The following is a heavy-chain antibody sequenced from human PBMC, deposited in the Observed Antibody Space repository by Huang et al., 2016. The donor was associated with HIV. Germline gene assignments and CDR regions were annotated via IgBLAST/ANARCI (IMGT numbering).Heavy chain of an antibody. D-gene: IGHD1-7*01. J-gene: IGHJ5*01. Sequence: QEQLQQWGAGLLKPSDTLSLTCAVYGVSLKRYSWNWIRQPPEKGLEWFGEVFHSGRPNYSPYFDGRVTMSVDTLKNQFALRYINVAAADTAVYYCVRGELLPQLSSTWFDSWGQGNMVTVSS. CDR2: VFHSGRP. CDR3: VRGELLPQLSSTWFDS. CDR1: GVSLKRYS. V-gene: IGHV4-34*02.